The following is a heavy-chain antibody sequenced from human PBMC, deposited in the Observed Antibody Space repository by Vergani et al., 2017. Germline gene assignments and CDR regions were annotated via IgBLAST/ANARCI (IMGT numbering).Heavy chain of an antibody. Sequence: QVQLVQSGAEVKKPGASVKVSCKASGYSFTSNSMHWVRQAPGQGLEWMGIINPMGGSTTYAQRFQGRVTMTRDTSTSTVYMQLSSLRFEDTAVYYCARAGYCTSTGCYSFSYYYMDVWGKGTTVTVSS. V-gene: IGHV1-46*03. CDR3: ARAGYCTSTGCYSFSYYYMDV. CDR2: INPMGGST. D-gene: IGHD2-2*03. J-gene: IGHJ6*03. CDR1: GYSFTSNS.